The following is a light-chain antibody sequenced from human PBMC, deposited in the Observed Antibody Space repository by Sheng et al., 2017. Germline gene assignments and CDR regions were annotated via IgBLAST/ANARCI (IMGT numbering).Light chain of an antibody. CDR2: DAS. CDR3: QQRRNWPPLT. CDR1: QSVSNH. V-gene: IGKV3-11*01. J-gene: IGKJ4*01. Sequence: EIVLTQSPVTLSLSPGETATLSCRASQSVSNHLAWYQQKPGQPPRLLIYDASNRVTGIPARFRGSGSGTDFTLTISSLEPEDFAVYYCQQRRNWPPLTFGGGTTVEIK.